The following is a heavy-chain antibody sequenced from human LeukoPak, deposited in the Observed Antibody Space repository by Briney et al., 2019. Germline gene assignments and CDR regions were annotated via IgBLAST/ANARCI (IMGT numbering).Heavy chain of an antibody. J-gene: IGHJ4*02. CDR2: IRSSGANK. V-gene: IGHV3-23*01. Sequence: GGSLRLSCAASGFTFSGYGMSWVRQAPGKGLEWVSAIRSSGANKYYADSVKGRFTISRDNSKNTLYLQMNSLRAEDTAVYYCARIPHPLYYFDYWGQGTLLTVSS. CDR3: ARIPHPLYYFDY. CDR1: GFTFSGYG.